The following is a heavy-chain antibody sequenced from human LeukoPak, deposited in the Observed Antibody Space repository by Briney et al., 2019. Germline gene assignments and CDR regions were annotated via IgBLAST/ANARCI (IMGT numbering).Heavy chain of an antibody. V-gene: IGHV4-59*01. CDR2: IYYSGST. CDR3: ARGAAAAAWFGP. J-gene: IGHJ5*02. CDR1: GGSISSYY. D-gene: IGHD6-13*01. Sequence: SETLSLTCTVSGGSISSYYWSWIRQPPGKGLEWIGYIYYSGSTNYNPSLKSRVTVSVDTSKNQFSLKLSSVTAADTAVYYCARGAAAAAWFGPWGQGTLVTVSS.